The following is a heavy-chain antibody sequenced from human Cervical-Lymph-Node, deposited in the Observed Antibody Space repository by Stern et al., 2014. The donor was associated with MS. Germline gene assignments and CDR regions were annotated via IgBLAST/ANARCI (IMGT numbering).Heavy chain of an antibody. V-gene: IGHV5-51*01. Sequence: DVQLLESGAEVKKPGESLKISCKGSGYSFTANWIAWVRQKPGKGLEWMGISYPGDSDTRYSPSFQGQVTISADKSISTAYLQWSSLKASDTAMYYCARDYGDYAFDYWGQGTLVTVSS. D-gene: IGHD4-17*01. CDR1: GYSFTANW. J-gene: IGHJ4*02. CDR3: ARDYGDYAFDY. CDR2: SYPGDSDT.